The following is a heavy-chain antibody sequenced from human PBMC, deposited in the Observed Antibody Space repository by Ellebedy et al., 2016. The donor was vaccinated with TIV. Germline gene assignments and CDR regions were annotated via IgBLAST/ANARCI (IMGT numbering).Heavy chain of an antibody. CDR2: ISRSGDNT. CDR1: GFTFSSNS. Sequence: GESLKISCAASGFTFSSNSMAWVRQAPGMGLEWVSGISRSGDNTFYIDSVKGRFNISRDNSENTLYLQMNSLRAEDTAVYYCAKVGRRYYESSGDPWGQGSLVTVSS. J-gene: IGHJ5*02. D-gene: IGHD3-22*01. V-gene: IGHV3-23*01. CDR3: AKVGRRYYESSGDP.